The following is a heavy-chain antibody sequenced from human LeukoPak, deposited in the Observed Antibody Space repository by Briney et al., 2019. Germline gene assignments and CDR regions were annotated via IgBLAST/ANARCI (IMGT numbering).Heavy chain of an antibody. V-gene: IGHV4-34*01. CDR3: ARGLPGSDTMVRGVMKGWFDP. D-gene: IGHD3-10*01. J-gene: IGHJ5*02. CDR1: GGSFSGYY. Sequence: PSETLSLTCTVSGGSFSGYYWSWIRQPPGKGLEWIGEINHSGSTNYNPSLKSRVTISVDTSKNQFSLKLSSVTAADTAVYYCARGLPGSDTMVRGVMKGWFDPWGQGTLVTVSS. CDR2: INHSGST.